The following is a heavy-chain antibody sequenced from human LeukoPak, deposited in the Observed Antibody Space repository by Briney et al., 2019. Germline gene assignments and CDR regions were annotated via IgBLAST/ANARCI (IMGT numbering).Heavy chain of an antibody. J-gene: IGHJ6*03. V-gene: IGHV4-38-2*02. Sequence: SETLSLTCTVSGYSISSGYYWGWIRQPPGKGLQWIGSIYHSGTAYYNPSLKSRVTISVDTSKNQFSLKLSSVTAADTAVYYCTRGSIAYYYMDVWGKGTTVTISS. CDR2: IYHSGTA. D-gene: IGHD3-22*01. CDR3: TRGSIAYYYMDV. CDR1: GYSISSGYY.